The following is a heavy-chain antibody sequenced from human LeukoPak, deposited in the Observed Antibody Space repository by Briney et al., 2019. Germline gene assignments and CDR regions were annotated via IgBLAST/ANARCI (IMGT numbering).Heavy chain of an antibody. CDR1: GFTFSIYG. D-gene: IGHD5-12*01. CDR3: VKDSGGLPIYGMDV. J-gene: IGHJ6*02. V-gene: IGHV3-64D*09. Sequence: GGSLRLSCSASGFTFSIYGMHWVRQAPGKGLDYVSAISSNGGSTYYADSVEGRFTIPRDNSKNTLHLQMSSLRPEDTAVYYCVKDSGGLPIYGMDVWGQGTTVTVSS. CDR2: ISSNGGST.